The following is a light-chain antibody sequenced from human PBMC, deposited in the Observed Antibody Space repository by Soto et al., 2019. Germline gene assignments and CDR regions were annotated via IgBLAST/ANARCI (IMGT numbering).Light chain of an antibody. CDR1: SSDVGSYDF. CDR3: SSYSSSTVRYV. CDR2: EVS. Sequence: QSALTQPASVSGSPGQSITMSCTGTSSDVGSYDFVSWYQQHPGKAPKLLIYEVSNRPSGVSDRFSGSKSDNTASLTISVLQAADEADYFCSSYSSSTVRYVFGSGTKLTLL. J-gene: IGLJ1*01. V-gene: IGLV2-14*01.